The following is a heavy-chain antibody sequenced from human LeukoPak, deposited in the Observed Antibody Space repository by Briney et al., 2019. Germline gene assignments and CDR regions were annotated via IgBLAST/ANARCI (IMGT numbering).Heavy chain of an antibody. V-gene: IGHV3-7*01. D-gene: IGHD1-14*01. CDR1: GFTFSGHW. J-gene: IGHJ4*02. Sequence: PPGGSLRLSCAASGFTFSGHWMSWVRQAPGKGLEWVANINQGGSDKYYVDSVKGRFTISRDNANNLLYLQMNSLRGEGTAVYYCTRDRSRAEDDWGQGTLVTVSS. CDR3: TRDRSRAEDD. CDR2: INQGGSDK.